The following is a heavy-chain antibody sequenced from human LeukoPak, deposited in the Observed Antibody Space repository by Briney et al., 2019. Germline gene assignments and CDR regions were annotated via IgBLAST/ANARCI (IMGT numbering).Heavy chain of an antibody. D-gene: IGHD3-22*01. CDR1: GFTFSSYE. J-gene: IGHJ4*02. V-gene: IGHV3-48*03. Sequence: PGGSLRLSCAASGFTFSSYEMNWVRQAPGKGLEWVSYISSSGSTIYYADSVKGRFTISRDNAKNSLYLQMNSLRAEDTAVYYCAREDDYYDSSGYYFDYWGQGTLVTVSS. CDR2: ISSSGSTI. CDR3: AREDDYYDSSGYYFDY.